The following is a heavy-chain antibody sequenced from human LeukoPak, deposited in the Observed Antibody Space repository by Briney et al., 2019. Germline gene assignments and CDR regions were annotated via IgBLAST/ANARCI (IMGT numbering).Heavy chain of an antibody. V-gene: IGHV3-53*01. Sequence: PGGSLRLSCTASGVTVSSNYMSWVRQAPGKGLEWVSVIYSGGSTYYADSVKGRFTISRDNSKNTLYLQMNSLRAEDTAVYYCAREVSFYGSGRYYWGQGTLVTVSS. D-gene: IGHD3-10*01. CDR1: GVTVSSNY. J-gene: IGHJ4*02. CDR3: AREVSFYGSGRYY. CDR2: IYSGGST.